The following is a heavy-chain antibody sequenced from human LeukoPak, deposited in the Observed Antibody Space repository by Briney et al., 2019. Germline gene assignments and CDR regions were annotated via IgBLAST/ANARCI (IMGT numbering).Heavy chain of an antibody. CDR1: GFTLSNYY. Sequence: GGSLRLSCAASGFTLSNYYMNWVRQAPGKGLEWVSSISGSSSYIYYADSVKGRFTISRDNAENSLYLQMNSLRAEDTAVYYCARDVYYYDSSGFDPWGQGTLVTVSS. J-gene: IGHJ5*02. D-gene: IGHD3-22*01. V-gene: IGHV3-21*01. CDR2: ISGSSSYI. CDR3: ARDVYYYDSSGFDP.